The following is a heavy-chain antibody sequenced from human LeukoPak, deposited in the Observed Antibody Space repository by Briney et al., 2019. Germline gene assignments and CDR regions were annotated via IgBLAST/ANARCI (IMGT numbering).Heavy chain of an antibody. Sequence: PGGSLRLSCAASGFTFSSYGMHWVRQAPGKGLEWVAFIRYDGSNKYYADSVKGRFTISRDNSKNTLYLQMNSLRAEDTAVYYCAKDQFGRSLNYYMDVWGKGTTVTVSS. J-gene: IGHJ6*03. D-gene: IGHD3-3*01. V-gene: IGHV3-30*02. CDR3: AKDQFGRSLNYYMDV. CDR1: GFTFSSYG. CDR2: IRYDGSNK.